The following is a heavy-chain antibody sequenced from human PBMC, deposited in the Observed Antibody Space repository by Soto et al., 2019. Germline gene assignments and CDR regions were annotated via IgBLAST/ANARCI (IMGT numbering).Heavy chain of an antibody. CDR1: GFTFSDYY. CDR3: ARVVATVTTWYYYYYMDV. D-gene: IGHD4-17*01. Sequence: QVQLVESGGGLVKPGGSLRLSCAASGFTFSDYYMSWIHQAPGKGLEWVSYISSSGSTIYYADSVKGRFTISRDNAKNSLYLQMNSLRAEDTAVYYCARVVATVTTWYYYYYMDVWGKGTTVTVSS. CDR2: ISSSGSTI. J-gene: IGHJ6*03. V-gene: IGHV3-11*01.